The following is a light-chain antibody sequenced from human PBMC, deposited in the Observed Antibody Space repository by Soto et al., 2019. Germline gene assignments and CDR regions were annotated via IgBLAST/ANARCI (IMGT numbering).Light chain of an antibody. CDR3: SSHAAGSTLI. V-gene: IGLV2-14*03. Sequence: QSALTQPASVSGSPGQSTTISCTGTSSDIGAYNEVSWYQQRPGKAPKLMIYDVTNRPSGFSNRFSGSKSGNTASLPISGLQAEDEAYYYCSSHAAGSTLIFGGGTKVTVL. CDR1: SSDIGAYNE. CDR2: DVT. J-gene: IGLJ2*01.